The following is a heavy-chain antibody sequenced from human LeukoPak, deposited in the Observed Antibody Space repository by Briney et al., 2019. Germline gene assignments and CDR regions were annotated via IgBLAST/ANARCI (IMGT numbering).Heavy chain of an antibody. J-gene: IGHJ2*01. CDR3: ARGIPPVFDL. Sequence: GGSLRLSCAASGFTFSSYSMNWVRQAPGKGLEWVSSISSSSSYIYYADSVKGRFTISRDNAKNSLYLQMNSLRADDTAVYYCARGIPPVFDLWGRGTLVTVSS. CDR2: ISSSSSYI. CDR1: GFTFSSYS. V-gene: IGHV3-21*04. D-gene: IGHD2-21*01.